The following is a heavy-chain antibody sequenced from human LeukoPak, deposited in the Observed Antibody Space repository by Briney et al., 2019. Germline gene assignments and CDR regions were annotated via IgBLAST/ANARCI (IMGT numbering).Heavy chain of an antibody. CDR2: ISYDGSNK. Sequence: GGSLRLSCAASGFTFSSYAMHWVRQAPGKGLEWVAVISYDGSNKYYADSVKGRFTISGDNSKNTLYLQMNSLRAEDTAVYYCASSPYSYGFFDYWGQGTLVTVSS. J-gene: IGHJ4*02. CDR1: GFTFSSYA. D-gene: IGHD5-18*01. V-gene: IGHV3-30-3*01. CDR3: ASSPYSYGFFDY.